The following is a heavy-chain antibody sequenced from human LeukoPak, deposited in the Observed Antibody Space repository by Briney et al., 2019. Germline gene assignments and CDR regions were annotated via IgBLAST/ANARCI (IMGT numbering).Heavy chain of an antibody. J-gene: IGHJ4*02. V-gene: IGHV3-30*02. Sequence: PGGSLRLSCAASGFAFSGYSMHWVRQAPGKGLEWVAFIHYHGSNKYYADSVKGRFTISRDNSKNTLYLQMNSLRAEDTALYYCAKDLSSLGIAAVPGYWGQGTLVTVSS. CDR1: GFAFSGYS. CDR2: IHYHGSNK. CDR3: AKDLSSLGIAAVPGY. D-gene: IGHD6-13*01.